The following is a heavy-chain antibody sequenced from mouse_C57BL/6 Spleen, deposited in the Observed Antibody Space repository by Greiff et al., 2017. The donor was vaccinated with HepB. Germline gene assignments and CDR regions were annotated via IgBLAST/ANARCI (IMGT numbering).Heavy chain of an antibody. CDR3: ARTDYYGSSYFDY. CDR2: IYPGSGST. D-gene: IGHD1-1*01. Sequence: QVQLQQPGAELVKPGASVKMSCKASGYTFTSYWLTWVKQRPGQGLEWIGDIYPGSGSTNYNEKFKSKATLTVDTSSSPAYMPLSSLTSEDSAVYYCARTDYYGSSYFDYWGQGTTLTVSS. J-gene: IGHJ2*01. CDR1: GYTFTSYW. V-gene: IGHV1-55*01.